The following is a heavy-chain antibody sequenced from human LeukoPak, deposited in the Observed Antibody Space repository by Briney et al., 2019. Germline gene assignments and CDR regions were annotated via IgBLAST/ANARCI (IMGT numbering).Heavy chain of an antibody. CDR3: ARGLYYYDSSGYYL. Sequence: GGSLRLSCAASGFTFDDYGMSWVRQAPGKGLEWVSGINWDGGSTGYADSVKGRFTISRDNAKNSLYLQMNSLRAEDTALYYCARGLYYYDSSGYYLWGQGTLVTVSS. J-gene: IGHJ5*02. V-gene: IGHV3-20*04. CDR1: GFTFDDYG. D-gene: IGHD3-22*01. CDR2: INWDGGST.